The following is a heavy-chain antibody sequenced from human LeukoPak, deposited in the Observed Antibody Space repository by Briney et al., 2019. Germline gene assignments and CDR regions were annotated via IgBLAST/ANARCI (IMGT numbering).Heavy chain of an antibody. D-gene: IGHD6-19*01. CDR1: GFTFSDYY. V-gene: IGHV3-11*04. Sequence: GGSLRLSCAASGFTFSDYYMSWIRQAPGKGLEWISYITSSGSSIKYADSVKGRFTVSRDNAKNSLYLQMNSLRAEDTAVYYCARDGGSAWFLDYWGQGTLVTVSS. J-gene: IGHJ4*02. CDR3: ARDGGSAWFLDY. CDR2: ITSSGSSI.